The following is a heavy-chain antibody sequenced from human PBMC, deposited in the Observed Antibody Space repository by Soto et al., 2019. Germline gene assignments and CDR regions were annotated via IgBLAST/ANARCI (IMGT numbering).Heavy chain of an antibody. Sequence: SETLSLTCAVYGGSFSGYYWSWIRQPPGKGLEWIGEINHSGSTNYNPSLKSRVTISVDTSKNQFSLKLSSVTAADTAVYYCARGLYYDSSGYYYYYYYYGMDVWGQGTTVTVSS. CDR2: INHSGST. D-gene: IGHD3-22*01. J-gene: IGHJ6*02. CDR1: GGSFSGYY. CDR3: ARGLYYDSSGYYYYYYYYGMDV. V-gene: IGHV4-34*01.